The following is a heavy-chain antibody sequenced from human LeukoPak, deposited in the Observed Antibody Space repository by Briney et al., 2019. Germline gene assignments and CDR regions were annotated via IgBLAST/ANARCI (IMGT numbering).Heavy chain of an antibody. CDR1: GFTFSSEA. Sequence: PGGSLRLSCAASGFTFSSEAMSWVRQAPGKRLEWVSTIDVSGGNTHYSHPVKRRVTISSDNSKNTLYLQMNSLRADATAVNYCARDVHHLVGGMSQWGQGTRVSVST. CDR3: ARDVHHLVGGMSQ. V-gene: IGHV3-23*01. CDR2: IDVSGGNT. J-gene: IGHJ4*02. D-gene: IGHD3-16*01.